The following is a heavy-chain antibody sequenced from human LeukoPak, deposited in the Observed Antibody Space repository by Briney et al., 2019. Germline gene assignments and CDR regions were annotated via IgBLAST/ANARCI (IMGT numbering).Heavy chain of an antibody. CDR3: ARSSRESAVAGTRFRAFDI. D-gene: IGHD6-19*01. CDR2: INAGNGNT. Sequence: GASVKVSCKASGYTFTSYAMHWVRQAPGQRLEWMGWINAGNGNTKYSQRLQGRVTMTTDTSTSTAYMELRSLRSDDTAVYYCARSSRESAVAGTRFRAFDIWGQGTMVTVSS. J-gene: IGHJ3*02. V-gene: IGHV1-3*01. CDR1: GYTFTSYA.